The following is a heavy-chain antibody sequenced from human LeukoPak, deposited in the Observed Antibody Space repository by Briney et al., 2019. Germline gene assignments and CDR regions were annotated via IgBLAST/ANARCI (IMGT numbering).Heavy chain of an antibody. CDR1: GFTFSSYG. V-gene: IGHV3-33*06. CDR3: AKATYYYESSGYSRYFNY. D-gene: IGHD3-22*01. Sequence: PGRSLRLSCAASGFTFSSYGMHWVRQAPGKGLEWVAVIWYDGSNKYCADSVKGRFTISRDNSKNTLYLQMNSLRAEDTAVYYCAKATYYYESSGYSRYFNYWGQGTLVTASS. CDR2: IWYDGSNK. J-gene: IGHJ4*02.